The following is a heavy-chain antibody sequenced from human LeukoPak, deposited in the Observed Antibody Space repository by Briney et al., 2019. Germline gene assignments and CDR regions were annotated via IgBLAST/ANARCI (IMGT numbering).Heavy chain of an antibody. V-gene: IGHV3-11*01. CDR1: GFTFSDYY. CDR2: ISSSGSTI. CDR3: ARDLRAGLWFGELPFDY. D-gene: IGHD3-10*01. Sequence: GGSLRLSCAASGFTFSDYYMSWIRQAPGKGLEWVSYISSSGSTIYYADSVKGRFTISRDNAKNSLYLQMNSLRAEDTAVYYCARDLRAGLWFGELPFDYWGQGTLVTVSS. J-gene: IGHJ4*02.